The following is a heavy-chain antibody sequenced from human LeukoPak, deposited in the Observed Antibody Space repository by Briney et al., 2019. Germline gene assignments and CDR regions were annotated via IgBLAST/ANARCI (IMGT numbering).Heavy chain of an antibody. D-gene: IGHD6-19*01. CDR2: IYSGGST. J-gene: IGHJ4*02. CDR1: GFTVSNNY. Sequence: PGGSLRLSCAASGFTVSNNYMSWVRQAPGKGLEWVSVIYSGGSTYYADSVQGRFTISRDNSKNTLYVQMNSLRADDTAVYYCARGYSSGWYGGYWGQGTLVTVSS. V-gene: IGHV3-53*01. CDR3: ARGYSSGWYGGY.